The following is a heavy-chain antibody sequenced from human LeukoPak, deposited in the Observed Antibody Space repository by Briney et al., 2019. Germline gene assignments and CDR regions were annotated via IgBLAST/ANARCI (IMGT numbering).Heavy chain of an antibody. D-gene: IGHD3-10*01. J-gene: IGHJ4*01. CDR3: ATGQPFGSY. CDR1: GFTFSAYW. V-gene: IGHV3-7*03. CDR2: IKQDGSEK. Sequence: PGGSLRLSCAVSGFTFSAYWMHWVRRAPGKGLEWVANIKQDGSEKHYVDSVKGRFTISRDNAKNSLYLQMNSLRAEDTAVYYCATGQPFGSYWGQEPSSPSPQ.